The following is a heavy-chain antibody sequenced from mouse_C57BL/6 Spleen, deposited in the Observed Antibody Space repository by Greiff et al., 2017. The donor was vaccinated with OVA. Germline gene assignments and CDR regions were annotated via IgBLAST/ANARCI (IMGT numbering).Heavy chain of an antibody. D-gene: IGHD4-1*01. J-gene: IGHJ3*01. Sequence: EVKLQESGEGLVKPGGSLKLSCAASGFTFSSYAMSWVRQTPEKRLEWVAYISSGGDYIYYADTVKGRFTISRDNARNTLYLQMSSLKSEDTAMYYCTRGELGQAWFAYWGQGTLVTVSA. CDR1: GFTFSSYA. CDR2: ISSGGDYI. V-gene: IGHV5-9-1*02. CDR3: TRGELGQAWFAY.